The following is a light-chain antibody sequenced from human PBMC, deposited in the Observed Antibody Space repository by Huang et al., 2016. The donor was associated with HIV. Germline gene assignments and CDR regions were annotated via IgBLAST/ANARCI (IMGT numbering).Light chain of an antibody. J-gene: IGKJ1*01. CDR1: QSVYASSTSKDY. V-gene: IGKV4-1*01. CDR3: QQYYSSPQT. Sequence: DIIMSQSPESLTVSLGERATLNCRSSQSVYASSTSKDYMAWFQQKPGQPPRCLLFWASSRDVRVPDRFSGSGSGTHFTLTIANLQPEDAAIYYCQQYYSSPQTFGQGTRV. CDR2: WAS.